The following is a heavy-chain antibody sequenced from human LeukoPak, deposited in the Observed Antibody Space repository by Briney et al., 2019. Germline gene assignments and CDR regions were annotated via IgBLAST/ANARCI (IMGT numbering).Heavy chain of an antibody. D-gene: IGHD5-12*01. CDR3: AKEWIGDHY. Sequence: GGSLRLSCAASGLTFNSSGMHWVRPAPGKGLEWVAFVRYDGDIKYYADSVKGRFTISRDNSKNTLYLQMNCLRAEDTAVYYCAKEWIGDHYWGQGTLVTVSS. J-gene: IGHJ4*02. CDR1: GLTFNSSG. V-gene: IGHV3-30*02. CDR2: VRYDGDIK.